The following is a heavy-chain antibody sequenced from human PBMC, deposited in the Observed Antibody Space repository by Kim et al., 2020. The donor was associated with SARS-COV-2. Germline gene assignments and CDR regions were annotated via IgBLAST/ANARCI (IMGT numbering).Heavy chain of an antibody. D-gene: IGHD2-15*01. CDR1: GGSFSGYY. J-gene: IGHJ6*02. V-gene: IGHV4-34*01. Sequence: SETLSLTCAVYGGSFSGYYWSWIRQPPGKGLEWIGEINHSGSTNYNPSLKSRVTISVDTSKNQFSLKLSSVTAADTAVYYCARGRGRAGYCSGGSCSNFYYYYYGMDVWGQGTTVTVSS. CDR2: INHSGST. CDR3: ARGRGRAGYCSGGSCSNFYYYYYGMDV.